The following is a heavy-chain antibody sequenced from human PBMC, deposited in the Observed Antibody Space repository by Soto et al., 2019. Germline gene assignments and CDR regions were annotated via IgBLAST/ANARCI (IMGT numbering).Heavy chain of an antibody. CDR1: GYTFTSYA. CDR3: ARDPAYGDYGTSPADDY. J-gene: IGHJ4*02. D-gene: IGHD4-17*01. CDR2: INAGNGNT. V-gene: IGHV1-3*05. Sequence: QVQLVQSGAEEKKPGASVKVSCKASGYTFTSYAMHWVRQAPGQRLEWMGWINAGNGNTKYSQKFQGRVTITRATSASTAYMELSSLRSEDTAVYYCARDPAYGDYGTSPADDYWGQGTLVTVSS.